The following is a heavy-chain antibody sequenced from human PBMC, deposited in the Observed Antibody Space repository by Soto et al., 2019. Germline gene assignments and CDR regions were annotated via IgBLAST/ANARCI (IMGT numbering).Heavy chain of an antibody. D-gene: IGHD2-2*01. Sequence: PSETLSLTCTVSGGSISSGGYYWSWILQHPGKGLEWIGYIYYSGSTYYNPSLKSRVTISVDTSKNQFSLKLSSVTAADTAVYYCARDLVVPAAGGAFDIWGQGTMVTVSS. V-gene: IGHV4-31*03. CDR3: ARDLVVPAAGGAFDI. CDR2: IYYSGST. CDR1: GGSISSGGYY. J-gene: IGHJ3*02.